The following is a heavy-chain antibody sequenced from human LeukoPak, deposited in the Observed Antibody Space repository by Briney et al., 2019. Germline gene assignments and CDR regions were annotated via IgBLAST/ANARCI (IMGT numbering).Heavy chain of an antibody. CDR3: ARGGGIKQWPFDY. V-gene: IGHV1-8*01. J-gene: IGHJ4*02. Sequence: ASVKVSSKPSGYTFTSYDINCVRQATGQGVEWMGWMNPNSGNTGYAQKFQGRVTMTRNTSISTAYMELSSLRSEDTAVYYCARGGGIKQWPFDYWGQGTLVTVSS. D-gene: IGHD6-19*01. CDR1: GYTFTSYD. CDR2: MNPNSGNT.